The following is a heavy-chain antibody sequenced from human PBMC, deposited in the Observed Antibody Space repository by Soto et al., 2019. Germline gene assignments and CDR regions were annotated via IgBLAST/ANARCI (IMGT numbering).Heavy chain of an antibody. CDR2: INPNTGNP. Sequence: QVQLVQSGSESMQPGSSVKVSCKGSGYNFSSHAINWLRQAPGQGLEWMGWINPNTGNPMYEQGFTGRFDFSVDTFVSTVYLQIFSLKADDSAGYYCARDRASGSVDYWGQGTLVTVSS. D-gene: IGHD1-26*01. CDR3: ARDRASGSVDY. CDR1: GYNFSSHA. V-gene: IGHV7-4-1*01. J-gene: IGHJ4*02.